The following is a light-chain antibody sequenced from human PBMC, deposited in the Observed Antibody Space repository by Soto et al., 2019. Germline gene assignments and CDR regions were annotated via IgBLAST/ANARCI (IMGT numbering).Light chain of an antibody. CDR2: DAS. J-gene: IGKJ5*01. Sequence: EIQMTQSPSSLSASLGDRFTITCQASQDVSNYLNWYQQKLGKAPKLLIYDASNLETGVPSRFSGSGSGTYFSFTISSLQPEDFATYYCQQYSNLITFGQGTRLE. CDR3: QQYSNLIT. V-gene: IGKV1-33*01. CDR1: QDVSNY.